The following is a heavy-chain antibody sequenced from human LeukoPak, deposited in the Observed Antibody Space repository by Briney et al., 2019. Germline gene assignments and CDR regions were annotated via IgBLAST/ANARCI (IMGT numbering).Heavy chain of an antibody. V-gene: IGHV4-4*07. J-gene: IGHJ4*02. CDR2: IHFSGST. D-gene: IGHD4-11*01. Sequence: SETLSLTCTVSRGSMSDYYWSWIRRSAGRGLEWIGRIHFSGSTNYNPSLKSRVTVSLDTSKKQVSLRLTSVIAADTAIYYCAREPTESTTAYWGQGALVTVSS. CDR3: AREPTESTTAY. CDR1: RGSMSDYY.